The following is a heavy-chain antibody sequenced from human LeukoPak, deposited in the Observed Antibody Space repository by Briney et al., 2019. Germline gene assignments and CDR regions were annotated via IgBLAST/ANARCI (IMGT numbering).Heavy chain of an antibody. CDR1: GFTFSSYA. Sequence: GGSLRLSCAASGFTFSSYAMHWVRQAPGKGLEWVAVISYDGSNKYYADSVKGRFTISRDNSKNTLYLQMNSLRAEDTAVYYCARDPTEMATPYYLDYWGQGTLVTVSS. J-gene: IGHJ4*02. V-gene: IGHV3-30-3*01. D-gene: IGHD5-12*01. CDR2: ISYDGSNK. CDR3: ARDPTEMATPYYLDY.